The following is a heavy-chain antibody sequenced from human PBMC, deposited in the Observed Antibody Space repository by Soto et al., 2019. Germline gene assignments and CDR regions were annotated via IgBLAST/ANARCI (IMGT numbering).Heavy chain of an antibody. J-gene: IGHJ5*02. Sequence: QAPLKQSGAEVKKPGASVKVSCKASGYTFNGYFMHWVRQAPGQGLEWMGWINHNSGGSNYAQKFQGRVTMTMDTSTSTAYMELSSLRSDDTAVYYCARVDDYSGSSGLAPWGQGSLVIVSS. CDR2: INHNSGGS. CDR3: ARVDDYSGSSGLAP. D-gene: IGHD6-6*01. CDR1: GYTFNGYF. V-gene: IGHV1-2*02.